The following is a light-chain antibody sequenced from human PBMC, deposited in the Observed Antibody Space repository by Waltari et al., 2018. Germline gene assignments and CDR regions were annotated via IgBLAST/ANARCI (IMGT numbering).Light chain of an antibody. CDR2: GAS. CDR3: QQYDTSPWT. Sequence: EIVLTQSPGTLSLSPGERATLSCRASQTISSSYLAWYRQNPGQAPRLLIYGASSRAAGVPDRLSGSGSGTDFTLTISGLEPEDSAVYYCQQYDTSPWTFGQGTKVEIK. J-gene: IGKJ1*01. CDR1: QTISSSY. V-gene: IGKV3-20*01.